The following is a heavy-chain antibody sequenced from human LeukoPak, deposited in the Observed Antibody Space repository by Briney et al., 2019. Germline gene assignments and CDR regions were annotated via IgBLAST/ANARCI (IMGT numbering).Heavy chain of an antibody. J-gene: IGHJ5*02. CDR1: GFTFSSYE. D-gene: IGHD6-19*01. V-gene: IGHV3-48*03. CDR3: AKDPEKGLAVARLEH. CDR2: ISSSGSTI. Sequence: PGGSLRLSCAASGFTFSSYEMNWVRQAPGKGLEWVSYISSSGSTIYYADSVKGRFTISRDKSKTTLFLQMDSLRAEDTAVYYCAKDPEKGLAVARLEHWGQGTLVTVSS.